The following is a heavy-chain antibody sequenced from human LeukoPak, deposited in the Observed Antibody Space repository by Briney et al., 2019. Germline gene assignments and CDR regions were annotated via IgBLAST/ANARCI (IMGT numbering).Heavy chain of an antibody. V-gene: IGHV3-7*01. CDR1: GFTFSNYW. CDR3: AREVYCSGGSCYYYYYGMDV. Sequence: GGSLRLSCAASGFTFSNYWMSWVRQAPGKGLEWVANIKQDGSEKYYVDSVKGRFTISRDNAKNSLYLQMNSLRAEDTAVYYCAREVYCSGGSCYYYYYGMDVWGQGTTVTVSS. CDR2: IKQDGSEK. D-gene: IGHD2-15*01. J-gene: IGHJ6*02.